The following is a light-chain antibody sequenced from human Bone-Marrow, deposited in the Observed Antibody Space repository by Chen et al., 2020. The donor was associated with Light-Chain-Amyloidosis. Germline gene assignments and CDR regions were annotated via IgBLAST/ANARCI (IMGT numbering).Light chain of an antibody. J-gene: IGLJ2*01. CDR3: QSADSSGTYEVT. V-gene: IGLV3-25*03. CDR2: RDT. CDR1: DLPTKY. Sequence: QPPSVSVSPGQTARITCSGDDLPTKYAYWYQQKPGQAPVLVIHRDTERPSGISERFSGSSSGTTATLTISGVQAEDEADYHCQSADSSGTYEVTFGGGTKLTVL.